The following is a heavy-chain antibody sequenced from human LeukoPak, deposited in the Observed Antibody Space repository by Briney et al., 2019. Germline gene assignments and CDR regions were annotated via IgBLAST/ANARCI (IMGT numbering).Heavy chain of an antibody. D-gene: IGHD1-7*01. V-gene: IGHV4-39*07. CDR2: LYYSGST. CDR1: GGSISSNNYY. CDR3: ARSGITGTIDY. Sequence: SETLSLTCTVSGGSISSNNYYWGWIRQPPGKGLEWIGSLYYSGSTYYNPSFKSRLTMSVDTSKNQFSLKLSSVTAADTAVYYCARSGITGTIDYWGQGTLVTVSS. J-gene: IGHJ4*02.